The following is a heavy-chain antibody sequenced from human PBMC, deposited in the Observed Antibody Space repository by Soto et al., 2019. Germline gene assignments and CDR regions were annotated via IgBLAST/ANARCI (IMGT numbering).Heavy chain of an antibody. CDR3: ARLSGSYNDRYFDY. CDR1: GGSTSSSNYQ. D-gene: IGHD1-26*01. Sequence: SETLSLTCTVSGGSTSSSNYQWVWIRQPPGKGLEWIGNVYYNGNTYYKASLKSRVTISVDTSNNQFSLKLKSVTAADTAVYYCARLSGSYNDRYFDYWGQGTLVTVSS. CDR2: VYYNGNT. V-gene: IGHV4-39*01. J-gene: IGHJ4*02.